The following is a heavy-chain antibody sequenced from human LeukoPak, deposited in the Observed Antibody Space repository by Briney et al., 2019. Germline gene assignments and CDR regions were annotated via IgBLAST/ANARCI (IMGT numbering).Heavy chain of an antibody. Sequence: PSETLSLTCTVSGGSISSSSYYWGWIRQPPGKGLEWIGSIYYSGSTYYNPSLKSRVTISVDTSKNQFSLKLSSVTAADTAVHYCARVVSTTDYYYYYMDVWGKGTTVTVSS. D-gene: IGHD1-14*01. CDR1: GGSISSSSYY. CDR3: ARVVSTTDYYYYYMDV. J-gene: IGHJ6*03. V-gene: IGHV4-39*07. CDR2: IYYSGST.